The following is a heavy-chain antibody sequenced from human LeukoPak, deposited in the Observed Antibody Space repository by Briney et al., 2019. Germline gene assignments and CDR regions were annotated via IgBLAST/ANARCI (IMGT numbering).Heavy chain of an antibody. CDR1: GFTFSNYA. CDR2: ISASGGNT. V-gene: IGHV3-23*01. J-gene: IGHJ4*02. CDR3: AKGLSPYCFDY. Sequence: PGGSLRLSCAASGFTFSNYAMSWVRQAPGKGLEWVSAISASGGNTYYADSVKGRFTISRDNSKNTLYLQMNSLRAEDTAVYYCAKGLSPYCFDYWGQGTLVTVSS.